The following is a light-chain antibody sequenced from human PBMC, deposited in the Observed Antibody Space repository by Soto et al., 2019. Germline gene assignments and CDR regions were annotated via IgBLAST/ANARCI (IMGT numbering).Light chain of an antibody. V-gene: IGKV1-39*01. Sequence: IEVTHSPSSLSASVGDTVTITCRASQTIDRYLNWFQQKSGQAPKLLMNAASTLRSGVPSRFSARGSGTDFTLTISSLQTEDYATYYCQQSYNAPFNFGPGTKVDIK. J-gene: IGKJ3*01. CDR2: AAS. CDR3: QQSYNAPFN. CDR1: QTIDRY.